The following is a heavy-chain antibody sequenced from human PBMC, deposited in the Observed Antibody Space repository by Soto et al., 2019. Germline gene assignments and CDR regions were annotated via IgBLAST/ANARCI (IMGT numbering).Heavy chain of an antibody. D-gene: IGHD6-19*01. J-gene: IGHJ6*02. CDR1: GFTFSSYG. Sequence: GSLRLSCAASGFTFSSYGMHWVRQAPGKGLEWVAVISYDGSNKYYADSVKGRFTISRDNSKNTLYLQMNSLRAEDTAVYYCAKDSSSSGTGGYYYYGMDVWGQGTTVTAP. CDR2: ISYDGSNK. CDR3: AKDSSSSGTGGYYYYGMDV. V-gene: IGHV3-30*18.